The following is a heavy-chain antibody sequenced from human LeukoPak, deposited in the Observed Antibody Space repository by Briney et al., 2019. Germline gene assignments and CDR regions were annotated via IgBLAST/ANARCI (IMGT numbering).Heavy chain of an antibody. D-gene: IGHD3-22*01. V-gene: IGHV3-30*02. J-gene: IGHJ4*02. Sequence: GTSLRLSCAVSGFTFSSYGMHWVRQAPGKGLEWVAFIRYDGSIKYYADSVKGRFTISRDNSKNTLYLQLNSLRVEDTAVYYCAKGPASNYYDSSGGFDHWGQGTLVTVSS. CDR2: IRYDGSIK. CDR3: AKGPASNYYDSSGGFDH. CDR1: GFTFSSYG.